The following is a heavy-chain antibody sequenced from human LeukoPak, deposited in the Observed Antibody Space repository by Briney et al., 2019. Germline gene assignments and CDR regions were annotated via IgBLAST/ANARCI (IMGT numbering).Heavy chain of an antibody. CDR3: ARDLAAAAVLGKRYNWFDP. V-gene: IGHV4-59*01. J-gene: IGHJ5*02. CDR2: IYYSGST. CDR1: GGSISSYY. Sequence: SETLSLTCTVSGGSISSYYWSWIRQPPGKGLEWLGYIYYSGSTNYNPSLKSRVTISVGTSKKQFSLKLSSVTAAGTAVYYCARDLAAAAVLGKRYNWFDPWGQGTLVTVSS. D-gene: IGHD6-13*01.